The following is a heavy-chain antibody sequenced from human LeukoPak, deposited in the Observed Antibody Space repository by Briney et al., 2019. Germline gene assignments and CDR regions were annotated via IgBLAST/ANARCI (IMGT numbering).Heavy chain of an antibody. J-gene: IGHJ6*02. CDR2: IYPGGSDT. CDR1: GYTFSSYW. Sequence: GESLKISCKGSGYTFSSYWIAWVRQMPGRGLEWMGIIYPGGSDTRYSPSFQGQVTISADKSISTAYLQWSSLKASDTAMYYCARGPSGYYYGMDVWGQGTTVTVSS. D-gene: IGHD3-10*01. CDR3: ARGPSGYYYGMDV. V-gene: IGHV5-51*01.